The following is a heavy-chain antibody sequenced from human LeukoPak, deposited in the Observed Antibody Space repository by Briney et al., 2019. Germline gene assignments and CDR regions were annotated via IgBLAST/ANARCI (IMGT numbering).Heavy chain of an antibody. D-gene: IGHD2-15*01. CDR1: GGTFSSYA. Sequence: SVKLSCKASGGTFSSYAISWVRQAPGQGLEWMGGIIPIFGTANYAQKFQGRVTISADESTSTAYMELGSLRSEDTAVYYCAREEVVAATGYYYYYGMDVWGKGTTVTVSS. CDR3: AREEVVAATGYYYYYGMDV. V-gene: IGHV1-69*13. J-gene: IGHJ6*04. CDR2: IIPIFGTA.